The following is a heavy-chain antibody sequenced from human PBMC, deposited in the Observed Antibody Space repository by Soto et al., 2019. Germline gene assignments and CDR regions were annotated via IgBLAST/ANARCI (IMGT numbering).Heavy chain of an antibody. CDR2: ISFDGSNK. V-gene: IGHV3-30*09. J-gene: IGHJ4*02. CDR3: ARDADSGNYYFLLDY. D-gene: IGHD1-26*01. CDR1: GFTFSTYA. Sequence: GGSLRLSCAVSGFTFSTYAVHWVRQAPGKGLEWVAVISFDGSNKYYADSVKGRFAISRDNSKNTLYLQMTSLRAEDTAVYYCARDADSGNYYFLLDYWGQGTLVTVSS.